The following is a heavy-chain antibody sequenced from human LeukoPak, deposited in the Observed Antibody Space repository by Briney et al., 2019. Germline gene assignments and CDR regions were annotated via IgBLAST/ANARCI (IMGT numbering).Heavy chain of an antibody. Sequence: GGSLRLSCAASGFTFGDYGMSWVRQAPGRGLEWVSGSNWNGDSTGYADSVKGRFTISRDNAKKSLYLQMNSLRAEDTALYYCARAQTYGDYRLLLDYWGQGTLVTVSS. D-gene: IGHD4-17*01. CDR3: ARAQTYGDYRLLLDY. CDR1: GFTFGDYG. J-gene: IGHJ4*02. V-gene: IGHV3-20*04. CDR2: SNWNGDST.